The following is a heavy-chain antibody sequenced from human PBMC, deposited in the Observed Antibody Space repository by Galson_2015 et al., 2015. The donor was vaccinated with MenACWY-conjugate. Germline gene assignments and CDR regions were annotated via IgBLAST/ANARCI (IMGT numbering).Heavy chain of an antibody. CDR3: AREGDYYDSSGSLNYFDY. V-gene: IGHV3-66*01. CDR1: GLTVSSNY. Sequence: SLRLSCAASGLTVSSNYMSWVRQAPGKGLEWVSVIYSGGSTYYADSVKGRFTISRDNSKNTLYLQMNSLRAEDTAVYYCAREGDYYDSSGSLNYFDYWGQGTLVTVSS. J-gene: IGHJ4*02. CDR2: IYSGGST. D-gene: IGHD3-22*01.